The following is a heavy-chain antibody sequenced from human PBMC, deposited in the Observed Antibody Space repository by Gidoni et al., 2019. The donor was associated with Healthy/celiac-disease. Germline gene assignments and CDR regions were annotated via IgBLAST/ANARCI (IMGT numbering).Heavy chain of an antibody. J-gene: IGHJ3*02. V-gene: IGHV3-48*01. CDR2: ISSSRSTI. D-gene: IGHD3-22*01. Sequence: EVQLVESGGSLVQPGGSLRLSCAASGFTFSSYSMNWVRQAPGKGLEWVSYISSSRSTIYYADSVKGRFTISRDNAKNSLYLQMNSLRAEDTAVYYCARGGKYYDSSGAGAFDIWGQGTMVTVSS. CDR3: ARGGKYYDSSGAGAFDI. CDR1: GFTFSSYS.